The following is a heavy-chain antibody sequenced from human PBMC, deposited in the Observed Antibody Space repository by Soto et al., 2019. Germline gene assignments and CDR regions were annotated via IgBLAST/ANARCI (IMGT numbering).Heavy chain of an antibody. CDR2: TIPIFGTA. Sequence: VSCKASGGTFSSYAISWVRRAPGHGLEWMAGTIPIFGTANYAQKFQGRVTITADKSTSTAYMELSSLRSEDTAVYYCASKITRRSWGPNYYYACGMDGRGQLTTVAVSS. V-gene: IGHV1-69*06. CDR3: ASKITRRSWGPNYYYACGMDG. J-gene: IGHJ6*02. D-gene: IGHD6-13*01. CDR1: GGTFSSYA.